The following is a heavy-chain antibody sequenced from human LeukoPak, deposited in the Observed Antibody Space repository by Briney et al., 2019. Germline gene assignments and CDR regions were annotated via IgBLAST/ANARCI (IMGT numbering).Heavy chain of an antibody. Sequence: GGSLRLSSAASGFTFSNYEMHWVRQAPGKGLEWVSYISSSGSDTYYADSVKGRFTISRDNSKNTLYLQMNSLRGEDTAVYYCAKGRQLRRSDAFDIWGQGTMVTVSS. V-gene: IGHV3-48*03. CDR2: ISSSGSDT. CDR1: GFTFSNYE. CDR3: AKGRQLRRSDAFDI. D-gene: IGHD1-26*01. J-gene: IGHJ3*02.